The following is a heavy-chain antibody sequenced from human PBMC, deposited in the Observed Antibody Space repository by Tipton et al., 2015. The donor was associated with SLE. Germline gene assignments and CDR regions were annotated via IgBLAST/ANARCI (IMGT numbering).Heavy chain of an antibody. Sequence: TLSLTCTVSGGSISSRSSYWGWIRQPPGKGLEWIGSINFSGTTYYTPSLKSRVTISVDTSKNQFSLKLSSVTAADTAVYYCARTQYTFGGVIAPFDYWGQGTLVTVSS. J-gene: IGHJ4*02. CDR3: ARTQYTFGGVIAPFDY. D-gene: IGHD3-16*02. CDR1: GGSISSRSSY. V-gene: IGHV4-39*07. CDR2: INFSGTT.